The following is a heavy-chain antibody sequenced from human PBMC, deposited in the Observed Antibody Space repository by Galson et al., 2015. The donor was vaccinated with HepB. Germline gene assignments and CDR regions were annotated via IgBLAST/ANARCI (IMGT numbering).Heavy chain of an antibody. CDR3: AREVGASWASHYYMDV. Sequence: SLRLSCAASGFTFSSYGLSWVRRAPGKGLEWVAVIWHDGSKQYYADSVKGRFTITRGNSKHTLYLQMNSLRAEDTAVYYCAREVGASWASHYYMDVWGKGTTVTVSS. V-gene: IGHV3-33*01. D-gene: IGHD3-16*01. CDR2: IWHDGSKQ. J-gene: IGHJ6*03. CDR1: GFTFSSYG.